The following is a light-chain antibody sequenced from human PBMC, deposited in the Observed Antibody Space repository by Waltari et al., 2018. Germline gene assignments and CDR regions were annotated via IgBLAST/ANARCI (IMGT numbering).Light chain of an antibody. CDR1: QSVTNS. CDR3: QQRSNWPRT. J-gene: IGKJ1*01. Sequence: EIVLTQSPDTLSLYPGERATLSCRASQSVTNSLAWYQQKPGQAPRLLIYSASNRATGVPARFSGSGSGTDFTLTISSLEPEDFAVYYCQQRSNWPRTFGQGTKVEIK. CDR2: SAS. V-gene: IGKV3-11*01.